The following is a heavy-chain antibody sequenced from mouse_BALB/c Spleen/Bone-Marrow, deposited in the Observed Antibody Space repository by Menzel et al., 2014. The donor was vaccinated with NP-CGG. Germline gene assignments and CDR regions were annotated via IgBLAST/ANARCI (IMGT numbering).Heavy chain of an antibody. CDR1: GFNIKDTY. J-gene: IGHJ3*01. V-gene: IGHV14-3*02. CDR2: IDPANGNT. CDR3: ARLDLFAY. Sequence: VQLQQSGAELVKPGASVKLSCTASGFNIKDTYMHWVKQRPEQGLEWIGRIDPANGNTKYDPKFQGKAAITADTPSNTAYLQLSSLTSEDTAVYYRARLDLFAYWGQGTLVTVSA.